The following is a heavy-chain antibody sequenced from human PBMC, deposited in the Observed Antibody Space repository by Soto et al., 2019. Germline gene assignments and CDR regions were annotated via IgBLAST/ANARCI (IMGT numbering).Heavy chain of an antibody. CDR3: ATVPFGESTFDY. Sequence: GPPVKVSCKASGYTFTSYGISWVRQAPGQGLEWMGWISAYNGNTNYAQKLQGRVTMTTDTSTSTAYMELRSLRSDDTAVYYCATVPFGESTFDYWGQGTLVTVSS. CDR1: GYTFTSYG. J-gene: IGHJ4*02. V-gene: IGHV1-18*01. D-gene: IGHD3-10*01. CDR2: ISAYNGNT.